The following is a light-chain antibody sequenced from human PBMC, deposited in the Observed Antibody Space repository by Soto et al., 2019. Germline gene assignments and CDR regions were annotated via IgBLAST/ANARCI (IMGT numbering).Light chain of an antibody. CDR2: AAS. CDR1: QGIKNY. CDR3: QKYNSPPFT. Sequence: DIQMTQSPSSLSASVGDRVTITCRASQGIKNYLAWHQQKPGDVPKLLIYAASTLQSGVPSRFSGSGSGTDFTLTISSLLPEDVATYYCQKYNSPPFTFGPGTKV. V-gene: IGKV1-27*01. J-gene: IGKJ3*01.